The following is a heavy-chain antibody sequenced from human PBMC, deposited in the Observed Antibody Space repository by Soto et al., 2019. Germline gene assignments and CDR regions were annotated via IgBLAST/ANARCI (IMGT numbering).Heavy chain of an antibody. CDR2: IYYSGST. CDR3: ARDNRVLRYPAWFDP. Sequence: PSETLSLTCTVSGGSISSYYWSWIRQPPGKGLEWIGYIYYSGSTNYNPSLKSRVTISVDTSKNQFSLKLSSVTAADTAVYYCARDNRVLRYPAWFDPWGQGTLVTV. V-gene: IGHV4-59*01. J-gene: IGHJ5*02. CDR1: GGSISSYY. D-gene: IGHD3-9*01.